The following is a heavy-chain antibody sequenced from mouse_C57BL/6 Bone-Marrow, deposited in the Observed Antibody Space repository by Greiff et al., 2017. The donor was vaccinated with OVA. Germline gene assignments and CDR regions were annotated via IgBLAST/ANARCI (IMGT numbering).Heavy chain of an antibody. D-gene: IGHD1-1*01. V-gene: IGHV5-4*01. CDR2: ISDGGSYT. CDR3: ARDRYYGSSAMDY. Sequence: VKLEESGGGLVKPGGSLKLSCAASGFTFSSYAMSWVRQTPEKRLEWVATISDGGSYTYYPDNVKGRFTISRDNAKNNLYLQMSHLKSEDTAMYYCARDRYYGSSAMDYWGQGTSVTVSS. J-gene: IGHJ4*01. CDR1: GFTFSSYA.